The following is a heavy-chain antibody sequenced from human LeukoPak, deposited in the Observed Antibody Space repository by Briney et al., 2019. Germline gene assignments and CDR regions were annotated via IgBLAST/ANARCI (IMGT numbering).Heavy chain of an antibody. Sequence: ASVKVSCKASGYTFTSYYMHWVRQAPGQGLEWMGIINPSGGSTSYAQKFQGRVTMTRDTSTSTVYMELSSLRSDDTAVYYCARRRGNFWSGYYTVFDYWGQGTLVTVSS. D-gene: IGHD3-3*01. V-gene: IGHV1-46*01. CDR1: GYTFTSYY. CDR3: ARRRGNFWSGYYTVFDY. J-gene: IGHJ4*02. CDR2: INPSGGST.